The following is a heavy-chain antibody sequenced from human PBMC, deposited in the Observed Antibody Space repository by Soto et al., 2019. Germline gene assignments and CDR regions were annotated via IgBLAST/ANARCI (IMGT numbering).Heavy chain of an antibody. D-gene: IGHD3-3*01. J-gene: IGHJ1*01. CDR2: IYSGGST. V-gene: IGHV3-53*01. CDR1: GFTVSSNY. Sequence: EVQLVESGGGLIQPGGSLRLSCAASGFTVSSNYMSWVRQAPGKGLEWVSVIYSGGSTYYADSVKGRFTISRDNSKNTLYLQMNSLRAEDTAVYYCARDRVESGYTGYFQHWGQGTLVTVSS. CDR3: ARDRVESGYTGYFQH.